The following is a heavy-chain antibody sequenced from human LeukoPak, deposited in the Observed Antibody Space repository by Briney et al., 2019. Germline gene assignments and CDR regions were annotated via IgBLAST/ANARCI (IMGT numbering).Heavy chain of an antibody. J-gene: IGHJ5*02. Sequence: ASVKVSYKVSGYTLTELSMHWVRQAPGKGLEWMGGFDPEDGETIYAQKFQGRVTMTEDTSTDTAYMELSSLRSEDTAVYYCATIVLRFLEWRPLGFDPWGQGTLVTVSS. CDR1: GYTLTELS. D-gene: IGHD3-3*01. CDR2: FDPEDGET. V-gene: IGHV1-24*01. CDR3: ATIVLRFLEWRPLGFDP.